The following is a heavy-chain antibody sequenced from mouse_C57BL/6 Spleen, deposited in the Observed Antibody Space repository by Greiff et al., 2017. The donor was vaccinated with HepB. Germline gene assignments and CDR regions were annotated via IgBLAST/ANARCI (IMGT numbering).Heavy chain of an antibody. Sequence: EVQLQQSGPELVKPGASVKISCKASGYTFTDYYMNWVKQSHGKSLEWIGDINPNNGGTSYNQKFKGMATLTVDKSSSTAYMELRSLTSEDSAVYYCARPDYYGSSPYWYFDVWGTGTTVTVSS. V-gene: IGHV1-26*01. CDR2: INPNNGGT. D-gene: IGHD1-1*01. CDR1: GYTFTDYY. CDR3: ARPDYYGSSPYWYFDV. J-gene: IGHJ1*03.